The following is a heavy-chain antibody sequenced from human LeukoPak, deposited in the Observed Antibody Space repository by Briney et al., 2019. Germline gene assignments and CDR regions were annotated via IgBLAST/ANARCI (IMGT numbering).Heavy chain of an antibody. J-gene: IGHJ6*03. Sequence: GGSLRLSCAASGSTVSSNSMSWVRQAPGKGLEWVSFIYSGGNTHYSDSVKGRFTISRDNSKNTLYLQMNSLRAEDTAVYYCANGIVGATGYYYYYMDVWGKGTTVTVSS. V-gene: IGHV3-53*01. CDR2: IYSGGNT. D-gene: IGHD1-26*01. CDR3: ANGIVGATGYYYYYMDV. CDR1: GSTVSSNS.